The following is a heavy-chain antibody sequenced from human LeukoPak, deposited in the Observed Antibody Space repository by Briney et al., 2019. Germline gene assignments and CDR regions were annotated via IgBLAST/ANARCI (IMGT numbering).Heavy chain of an antibody. CDR2: ISGSGSST. CDR3: ASPTPPQWLRYDY. V-gene: IGHV3-23*01. Sequence: PAGSLSLSCAASGFTFSSYAMSWVGQAPGKGLEWVSAISGSGSSTYYADSVKGRFTISRDNTKNTMYLQMNSLRAEDTAVYYCASPTPPQWLRYDYWGQGTLVTVSS. D-gene: IGHD5-12*01. CDR1: GFTFSSYA. J-gene: IGHJ4*02.